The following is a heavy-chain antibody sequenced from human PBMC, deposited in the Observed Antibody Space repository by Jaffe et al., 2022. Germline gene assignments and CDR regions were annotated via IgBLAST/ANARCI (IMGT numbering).Heavy chain of an antibody. CDR3: AREGPHLSGWSGYLQNWFDP. CDR2: IYSGGST. V-gene: IGHV3-53*02. CDR1: GFTVSSNY. Sequence: EVQLVETGGGLIQPGGSLRLSCAASGFTVSSNYMSWVRQAPGKGLEWVSVIYSGGSTYYADSVKGRFTISRDNSKNTLYLQMNSLRAEDTAVYYCAREGPHLSGWSGYLQNWFDPWGQGTLVTVSS. D-gene: IGHD3-3*01. J-gene: IGHJ5*02.